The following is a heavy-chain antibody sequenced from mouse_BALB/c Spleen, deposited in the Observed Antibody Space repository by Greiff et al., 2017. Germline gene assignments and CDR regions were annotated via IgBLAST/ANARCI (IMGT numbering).Heavy chain of an antibody. CDR2: ISYSGST. CDR1: GYSITSDYA. CDR3: AREEGITTVFDY. J-gene: IGHJ2*01. V-gene: IGHV3-2*02. Sequence: EVKLQESGPGLVKPSQSLSLTCTVTGYSITSDYAWNWIRQFPGNKLEWMGYISYSGSTSYNPSLKSRISITRDTSKNQFFLQLNSVTTEDTATHYCAREEGITTVFDYWGQGTTLTVSS. D-gene: IGHD1-1*01.